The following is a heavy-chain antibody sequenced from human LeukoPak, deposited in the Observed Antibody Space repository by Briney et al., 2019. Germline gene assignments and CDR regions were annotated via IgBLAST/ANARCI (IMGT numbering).Heavy chain of an antibody. CDR1: GYTFTGYY. CDR3: ARAVRLSSTAMVFGY. D-gene: IGHD5-18*01. J-gene: IGHJ4*02. Sequence: ASVKVSCQASGYTFTGYYMHWVRQAPGQGLEWMGWINPNSGGTNYAQKFQGWVTMTRDTSISTAYMELSRLRSDDTAVYYCARAVRLSSTAMVFGYWGQGTLVTVSS. CDR2: INPNSGGT. V-gene: IGHV1-2*04.